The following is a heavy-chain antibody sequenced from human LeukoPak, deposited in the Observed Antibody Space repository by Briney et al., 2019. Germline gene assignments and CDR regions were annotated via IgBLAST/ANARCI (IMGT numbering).Heavy chain of an antibody. CDR1: GFTFSKYG. D-gene: IGHD3-10*01. V-gene: IGHV3-33*01. CDR2: VWYDGSHE. CDR3: ARDRTFGEGESNNNEPFVA. J-gene: IGHJ5*02. Sequence: GGSLRLSCVASGFTFSKYGMHWVRQAPGKGLEWVSGVWYDGSHEDYADSVKGRFTVSRDNSENTLFLQVSSLRAEDTAVYFCARDRTFGEGESNNNEPFVAWGQGILVTVSA.